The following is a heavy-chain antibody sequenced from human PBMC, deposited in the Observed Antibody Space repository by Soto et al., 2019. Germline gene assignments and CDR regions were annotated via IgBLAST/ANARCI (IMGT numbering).Heavy chain of an antibody. CDR3: AKDRVPAVAGSYDY. V-gene: IGHV3-23*01. D-gene: IGHD6-19*01. CDR1: GFTFSSYA. J-gene: IGHJ4*02. Sequence: EVQLLESGGGLLQPGGSLRLSCAASGFTFSSYAMSWFRQPPGRGLEWVSAISGSGGSTYYADSVKGRFTISRDNSKNTLYLQMNSLRAEDTAVYYCAKDRVPAVAGSYDYWGQGTLVTVSS. CDR2: ISGSGGST.